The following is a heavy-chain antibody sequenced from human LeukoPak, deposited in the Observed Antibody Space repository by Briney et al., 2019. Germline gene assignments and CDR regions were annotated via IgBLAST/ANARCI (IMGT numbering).Heavy chain of an antibody. Sequence: SQTLSLTCAISGDSVSSNSAAWNWIRQSPSRGLEWLGRTYYRSKWYNDYAVSVKSRITINPDTSKNQFSLQLNSVTPEDTAVYYCARDLGLTETTFRAPYERENYYYYYMDVWGKGTTVTVSS. CDR2: TYYRSKWYN. D-gene: IGHD1-7*01. CDR1: GDSVSSNSAA. J-gene: IGHJ6*03. V-gene: IGHV6-1*01. CDR3: ARDLGLTETTFRAPYERENYYYYYMDV.